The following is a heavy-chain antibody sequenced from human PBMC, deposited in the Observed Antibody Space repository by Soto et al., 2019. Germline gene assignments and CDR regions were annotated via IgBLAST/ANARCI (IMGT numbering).Heavy chain of an antibody. V-gene: IGHV1-69*01. Sequence: QAQVVQSGAEVRKPGSSVKLSCKASEGTFNSYAIAWVRQAPGQGLEWMGGIIPYYNTLNYAQKFQDRVTNTTADSTNTVYMELRSLRSDDTAVYFCARGASRWYPYFFDSWAQGTLVTVSS. D-gene: IGHD6-13*01. J-gene: IGHJ4*02. CDR1: EGTFNSYA. CDR3: ARGASRWYPYFFDS. CDR2: IIPYYNTL.